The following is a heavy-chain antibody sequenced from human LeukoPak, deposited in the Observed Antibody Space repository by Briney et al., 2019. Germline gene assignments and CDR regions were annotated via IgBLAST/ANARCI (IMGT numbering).Heavy chain of an antibody. CDR2: INHSGST. CDR3: ARDFSEQQLVYPAYFDY. D-gene: IGHD6-13*01. V-gene: IGHV4-34*01. CDR1: GGSFSGYY. J-gene: IGHJ4*02. Sequence: PSETLSLTCAVYGGSFSGYYWSWIRQPPGKGLEWIGEINHSGSTNYNPSLKSRVTISVDTSKDQFSLKLSSVTAADTAVYYCARDFSEQQLVYPAYFDYWGQGTPVTVSS.